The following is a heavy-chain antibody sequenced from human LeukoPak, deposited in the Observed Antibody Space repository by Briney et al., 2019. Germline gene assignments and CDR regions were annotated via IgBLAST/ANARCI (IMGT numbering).Heavy chain of an antibody. J-gene: IGHJ6*03. CDR3: ARVDSNYDILTGYYRVGYYYYYMDV. CDR1: GFTFSDYY. Sequence: KPGGSLRLSCAASGFTFSDYYMSWIRQAPGKGLEWVSYISSSGSTIYYADSVKGRFTISRDNAKNSLYLQMNSLRAEDTAVYYCARVDSNYDILTGYYRVGYYYYYMDVWGKGTTVTISS. CDR2: ISSSGSTI. D-gene: IGHD3-9*01. V-gene: IGHV3-11*01.